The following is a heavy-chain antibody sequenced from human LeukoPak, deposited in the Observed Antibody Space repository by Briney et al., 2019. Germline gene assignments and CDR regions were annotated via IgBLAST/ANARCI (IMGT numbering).Heavy chain of an antibody. CDR3: ARRANYVWGSYRYWGAFDI. J-gene: IGHJ3*02. Sequence: SETLSLTCAVYGGSFSGYYWSWIRQPPGKGLEWIGYIYYSGSTNYNPSLKSRVTISVDTSKNQFSLKLSSVTAADTAVYYCARRANYVWGSYRYWGAFDIWGQGTMVTVSS. D-gene: IGHD3-16*02. CDR1: GGSFSGYY. V-gene: IGHV4-59*01. CDR2: IYYSGST.